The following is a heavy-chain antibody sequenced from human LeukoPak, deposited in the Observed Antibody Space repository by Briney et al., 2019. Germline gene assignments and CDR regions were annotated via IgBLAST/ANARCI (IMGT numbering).Heavy chain of an antibody. CDR1: EFTLSSYD. Sequence: GRSLRLSCAASEFTLSSYDMHWVRQASGKGLEWVAVISYDGSNKYYADSAKGRFTISRDNSKKMLYLQMNSLRAEDTAVYYCAKGIRRLVGTIPGLRRDHYMDVWGKGTTVTVSS. J-gene: IGHJ6*03. D-gene: IGHD1-26*01. V-gene: IGHV3-30*18. CDR3: AKGIRRLVGTIPGLRRDHYMDV. CDR2: ISYDGSNK.